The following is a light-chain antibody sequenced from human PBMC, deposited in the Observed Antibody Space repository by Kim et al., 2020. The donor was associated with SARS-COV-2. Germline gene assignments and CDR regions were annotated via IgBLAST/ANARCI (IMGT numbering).Light chain of an antibody. J-gene: IGKJ2*03. CDR2: KVS. V-gene: IGKV2-30*01. CDR3: MQGSHWPYS. Sequence: QPAPTSCRSTQSLLYRDGNTYLNWFRLRPGQSPRRLLYKVSDRDSGVPDRFTGSGSGTVFTLQISRVEAEDVGVYYCMQGSHWPYSFGQGTKLEI. CDR1: QSLLYRDGNTY.